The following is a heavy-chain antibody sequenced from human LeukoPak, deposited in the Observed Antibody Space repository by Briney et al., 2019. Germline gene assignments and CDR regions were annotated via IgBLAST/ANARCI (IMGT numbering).Heavy chain of an antibody. Sequence: GGSLRLSCAASGFTFSTYGMHWVRQAPGKGLEWVAFISYDGGNKYYADPVKGRFTISSDNSKNTLYLQMNSLRAEDTAVYYCARDTRIAAAGTIDYWGQGTLVTVSS. J-gene: IGHJ4*02. V-gene: IGHV3-30*12. D-gene: IGHD6-13*01. CDR3: ARDTRIAAAGTIDY. CDR1: GFTFSTYG. CDR2: ISYDGGNK.